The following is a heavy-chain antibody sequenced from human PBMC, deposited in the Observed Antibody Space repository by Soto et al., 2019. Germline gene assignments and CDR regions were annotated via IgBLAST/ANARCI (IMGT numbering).Heavy chain of an antibody. CDR3: AHSGPLYVLLWFGEPSESAFDI. Sequence: QITFKESGPTLVKPTQTLTLTCTSSGFSLSTSGVGVGWIRQPPEKALEWLALIYWDDDKLYSPSLKSRLPITKHTSKNQVSLTMTTMDPVDTAIYYCAHSGPLYVLLWFGEPSESAFDIWGQGTMVTVSS. CDR1: GFSLSTSGVG. J-gene: IGHJ3*02. V-gene: IGHV2-5*02. D-gene: IGHD3-10*01. CDR2: IYWDDDK.